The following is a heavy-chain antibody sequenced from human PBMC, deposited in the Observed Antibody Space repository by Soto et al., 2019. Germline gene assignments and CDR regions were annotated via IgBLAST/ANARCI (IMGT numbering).Heavy chain of an antibody. V-gene: IGHV1-69*02. CDR2: IIPILGIA. J-gene: IGHJ6*03. CDR1: GGTFSSYT. Sequence: ASVKVSCKASGGTFSSYTISWVRQAPGQGLEWMGRIIPILGIANYAQKFQGRVTITADKSTSTAYMELSSLRSEDTAVYYCASKSIAAHHAPSQKDYYYYYYYMDVWGKGTTVTVSS. CDR3: ASKSIAAHHAPSQKDYYYYYYYMDV. D-gene: IGHD6-6*01.